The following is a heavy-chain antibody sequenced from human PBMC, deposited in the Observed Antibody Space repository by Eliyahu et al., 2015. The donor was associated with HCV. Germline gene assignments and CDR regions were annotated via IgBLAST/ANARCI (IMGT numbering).Heavy chain of an antibody. CDR3: ASGGGGIAVAGTGGWFDP. CDR1: GGSITTYY. Sequence: QVQLQESGPGLVKPSETLSLTCIVSGGSITTYYGSGXRRPPGRDLEWIGYIHYSGSTNYNPSLKSRVTISLDTSKSQFSLNLTSVTAADTAVYFCASGGGGIAVAGTGGWFDPWGQGTLVTVSS. D-gene: IGHD6-19*01. J-gene: IGHJ5*02. V-gene: IGHV4-59*13. CDR2: IHYSGST.